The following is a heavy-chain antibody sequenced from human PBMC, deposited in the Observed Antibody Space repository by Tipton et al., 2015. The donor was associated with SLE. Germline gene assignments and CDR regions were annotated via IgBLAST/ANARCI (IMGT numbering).Heavy chain of an antibody. CDR2: TYARAAT. J-gene: IGHJ5*02. V-gene: IGHV3-23*03. Sequence: SLRLSCAASGFTFTTYAFSWARQAPGKGLEWVSLTYARAATYYAESVKGRFTISRDDSKNTLFLQMNSLRPEDTAIYYCARISFGDYPDAWGPGTPVTVSS. D-gene: IGHD4-17*01. CDR3: ARISFGDYPDA. CDR1: GFTFTTYA.